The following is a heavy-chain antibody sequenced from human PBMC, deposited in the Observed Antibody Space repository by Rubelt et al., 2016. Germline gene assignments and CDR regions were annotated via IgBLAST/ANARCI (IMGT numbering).Heavy chain of an antibody. D-gene: IGHD3-16*01. CDR2: IDPSDSYT. J-gene: IGHJ3*02. CDR3: ARVHQGGTFDI. Sequence: WTGRIDPSDSYTNYSPSFQGHVTISADKSISTAYLQWSSLKASDTAMYYCARVHQGGTFDIWGQGTMVTASS. V-gene: IGHV5-10-1*01.